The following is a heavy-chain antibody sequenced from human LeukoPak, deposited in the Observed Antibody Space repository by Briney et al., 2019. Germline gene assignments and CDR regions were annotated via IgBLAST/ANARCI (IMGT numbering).Heavy chain of an antibody. D-gene: IGHD2-15*01. CDR2: ISVSGGSS. CDR3: AKDPGRYCSGGSCGYNWFDP. J-gene: IGHJ5*02. CDR1: RVTFSSDA. V-gene: IGHV3-23*01. Sequence: GGTLRLSCAASRVTFSSDAMSWVREAPGEGVEWGSAISVSGGSSYYADSVKGRFTISRDNSKNTLYLQMNSLRAEDTAVYYCAKDPGRYCSGGSCGYNWFDPWGQGTLVTVSS.